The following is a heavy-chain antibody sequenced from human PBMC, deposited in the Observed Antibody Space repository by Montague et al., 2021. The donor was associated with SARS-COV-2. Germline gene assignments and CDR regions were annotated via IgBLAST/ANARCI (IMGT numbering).Heavy chain of an antibody. CDR2: INHSGST. CDR1: GGSFSGYY. Sequence: SETLSLTCAVYGGSFSGYYWNWIRQPPGKGREGSGEINHSGSTNNNPSPKRRVTMSVDKSKNQYSLKLSSVTAADTAVYYCARGARPGYGVRLGCFDYWGQGTLVTVSS. J-gene: IGHJ4*02. D-gene: IGHD2-8*01. CDR3: ARGARPGYGVRLGCFDY. V-gene: IGHV4-34*01.